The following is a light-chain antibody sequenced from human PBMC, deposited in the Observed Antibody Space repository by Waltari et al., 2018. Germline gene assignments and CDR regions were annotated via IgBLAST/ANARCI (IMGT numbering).Light chain of an antibody. V-gene: IGLV2-14*03. Sequence: QSALTQPASVSGSPGQSSTISCTGTSSAGGGYHYVTWYQQHPGKPPKLMIYDVSNRPSGVSNRFSGSKSGNTASLTISGLQAEDEADYYCSSYTSSSTWVFGGGTKLTVL. CDR2: DVS. J-gene: IGLJ3*02. CDR3: SSYTSSSTWV. CDR1: SSAGGGYHY.